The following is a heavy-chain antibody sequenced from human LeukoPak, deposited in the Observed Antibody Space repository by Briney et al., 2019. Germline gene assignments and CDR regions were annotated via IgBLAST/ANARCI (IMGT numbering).Heavy chain of an antibody. CDR1: GGSISSGGYY. V-gene: IGHV4-31*03. D-gene: IGHD2-21*02. J-gene: IGHJ3*02. CDR3: ARGGFRDHAFDI. Sequence: SETLSLTCTVSGGSISSGGYYWSWIRQHPGKGLEWIGYIYYSGSTYYNPSLKSRVTISVDTSKNQFSLKLSSVTAADTAVYYCARGGFRDHAFDIWGQGTMVTVSS. CDR2: IYYSGST.